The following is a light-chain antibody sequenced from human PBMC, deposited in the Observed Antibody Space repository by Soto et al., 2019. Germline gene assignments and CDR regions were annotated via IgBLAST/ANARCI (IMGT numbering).Light chain of an antibody. V-gene: IGLV2-14*01. CDR1: RSDIGSYNY. Sequence: QSVLTQPASVSGSPGQSITISCSGTRSDIGSYNYVAWYQQFPGKTPKILIYGVSNRPSGVSSRFSGSKSGNTASLTISGLQAEDEADYYCISYTGSSTSYVFGSGTKLTAL. J-gene: IGLJ1*01. CDR2: GVS. CDR3: ISYTGSSTSYV.